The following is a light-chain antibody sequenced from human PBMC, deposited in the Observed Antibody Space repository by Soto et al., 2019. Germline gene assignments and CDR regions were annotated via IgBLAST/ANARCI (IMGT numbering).Light chain of an antibody. J-gene: IGLJ1*01. CDR1: STDVGGYNY. CDR3: NSYTSSTTFV. Sequence: QSALTQPASVSGSPGQSITISCTGTSTDVGGYNYVSWYQQHPGKAPKLMISDVSDRPSGVSNRFSGSKSGNTASLTISGLQVEDEADYYCNSYTSSTTFVVVTENKLTVL. V-gene: IGLV2-14*03. CDR2: DVS.